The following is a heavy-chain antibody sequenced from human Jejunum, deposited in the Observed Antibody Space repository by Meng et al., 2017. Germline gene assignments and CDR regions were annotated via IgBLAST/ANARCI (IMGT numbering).Heavy chain of an antibody. D-gene: IGHD2-8*01. V-gene: IGHV4-4*02. CDR3: ARAYCTDVSCHDFFDS. CDR2: IDPSEST. CDR1: VASISRTNW. J-gene: IGHJ4*02. Sequence: VPLDELGPGLVKPSGTLPLTCSVSVASISRTNWWSWVRQPPGKGLEWIGKIDPSESTHYNPSLKGRVTISADRSKNQFSLRLTSVTAADTAIYYCARAYCTDVSCHDFFDSWGQGTLVTVSS.